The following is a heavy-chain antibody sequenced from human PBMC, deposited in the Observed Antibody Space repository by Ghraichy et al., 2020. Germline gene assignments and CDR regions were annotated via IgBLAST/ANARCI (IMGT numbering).Heavy chain of an antibody. CDR1: GGSFSGYY. D-gene: IGHD6-13*01. CDR2: INHSGST. J-gene: IGHJ1*01. V-gene: IGHV4-34*01. Sequence: SETLSLTCAVYGGSFSGYYWSWIRQPPGKGLEWIGEINHSGSTNYNPSLKSRVTISVDTSKNQFSLKLSSVTAADTAVYYCARHNLRIAAAKRREYFQHWGQGTLVTVSS. CDR3: ARHNLRIAAAKRREYFQH.